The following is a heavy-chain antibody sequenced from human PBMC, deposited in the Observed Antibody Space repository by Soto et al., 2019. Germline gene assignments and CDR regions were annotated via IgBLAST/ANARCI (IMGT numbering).Heavy chain of an antibody. J-gene: IGHJ5*02. CDR1: GDSISSSGYY. CDR3: VPSNWFDP. V-gene: IGHV4-39*01. CDR2: IYYSGST. Sequence: SETLSLTCTVSGDSISSSGYYWGWIRQPPGKGLEWIASIYYSGSTYYNPSLKSRVTISVDTSKNQFPLKLSSVTAADTAVYYCVPSNWFDPWGQGTQVTVSS.